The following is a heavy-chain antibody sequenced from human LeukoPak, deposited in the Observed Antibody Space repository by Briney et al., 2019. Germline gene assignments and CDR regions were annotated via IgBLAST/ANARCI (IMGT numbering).Heavy chain of an antibody. D-gene: IGHD3-10*01. Sequence: GESLQISCQGSGYSFTSYWIGWVRQMPGKGLEWMGIIYPGDSDTRYSPSFQGQVTVSADKSISTAYLQWSSLKASDTAMYYCAKTSNYYGSGSSPFDPWGRVPWSPSPQ. CDR3: AKTSNYYGSGSSPFDP. J-gene: IGHJ5*02. CDR2: IYPGDSDT. CDR1: GYSFTSYW. V-gene: IGHV5-51*01.